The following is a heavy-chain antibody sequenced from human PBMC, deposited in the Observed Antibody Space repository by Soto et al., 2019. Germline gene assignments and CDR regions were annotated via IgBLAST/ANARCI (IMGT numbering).Heavy chain of an antibody. J-gene: IGHJ4*02. CDR2: INHSGST. CDR3: ARRGYCSSTSCYPADY. CDR1: GGSFSGYY. Sequence: SQTLSLTCAVYGGSFSGYYWSWIRQPPGKGLEWIGEINHSGSTNYNPSLKSRVTISVDTSKNQFSLKLSSVTAADTAVYYCARRGYCSSTSCYPADYWGQGTLVTVSS. V-gene: IGHV4-34*01. D-gene: IGHD2-2*01.